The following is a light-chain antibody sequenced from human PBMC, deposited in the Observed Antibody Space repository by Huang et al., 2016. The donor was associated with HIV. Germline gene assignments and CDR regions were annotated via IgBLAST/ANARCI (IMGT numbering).Light chain of an antibody. V-gene: IGKV3-15*01. Sequence: IVMTQSPATLSVSPGVRATLSCRASQSISSNLAWYQQKPGQAPRLLIYGASTRATGIPARFSGSGSGKEFTLTISSLQSEDFAVYYCQQYNNRYTFGQGTKLEIK. J-gene: IGKJ2*01. CDR3: QQYNNRYT. CDR2: GAS. CDR1: QSISSN.